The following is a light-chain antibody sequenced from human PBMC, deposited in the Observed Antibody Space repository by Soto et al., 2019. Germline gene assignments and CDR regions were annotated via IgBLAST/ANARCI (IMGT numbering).Light chain of an antibody. J-gene: IGKJ3*01. Sequence: DSEMTQSPSSVSASVGDRVTITCRASQDINNDLAWFQQKPGEPPKSLIYAASTLQSGVPSKFSGSGSGTDFTLTISSLQPEDFATYYCQQYKTYPLTFGPGTKVDLK. V-gene: IGKV1-16*02. CDR2: AAS. CDR1: QDINND. CDR3: QQYKTYPLT.